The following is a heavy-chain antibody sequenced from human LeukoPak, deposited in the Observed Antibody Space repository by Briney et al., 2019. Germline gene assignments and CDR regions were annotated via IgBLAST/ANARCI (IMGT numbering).Heavy chain of an antibody. D-gene: IGHD6-19*01. CDR2: INHSGST. Sequence: PSETLSLTCTVSGGSISSYYWSWIRQPPGEGLEWIGEINHSGSTNYNPSLKSRVTISVDTSKNQFSLKLSSVTAADTAVYYCARDSSGWYPHDYFDYWGQGTLVTVSS. V-gene: IGHV4-34*01. CDR3: ARDSSGWYPHDYFDY. J-gene: IGHJ4*02. CDR1: GGSISSYY.